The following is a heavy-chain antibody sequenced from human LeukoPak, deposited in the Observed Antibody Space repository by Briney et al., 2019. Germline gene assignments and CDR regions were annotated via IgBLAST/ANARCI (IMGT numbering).Heavy chain of an antibody. D-gene: IGHD6-19*01. Sequence: PGGSLRLSCAASGFTFDDYAMHWVRQAPGKGLEWVSGISWNSGSIGYADSVKGRFTISRDNAKNPLYLQMNSLRAEDTALYYCAKDMLSSGWYMDYWGQGTLVTVYS. V-gene: IGHV3-9*01. CDR1: GFTFDDYA. CDR2: ISWNSGSI. J-gene: IGHJ4*02. CDR3: AKDMLSSGWYMDY.